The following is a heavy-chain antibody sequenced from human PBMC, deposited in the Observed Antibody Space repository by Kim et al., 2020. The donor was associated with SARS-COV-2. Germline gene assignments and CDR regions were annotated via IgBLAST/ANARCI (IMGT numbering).Heavy chain of an antibody. J-gene: IGHJ4*02. V-gene: IGHV4-34*01. CDR3: ARGRRPSGGTNYSFDY. D-gene: IGHD2-8*01. Sequence: SLKSRVTISVDTSKNQCSLKLSSVSAADTAVYYCARGRRPSGGTNYSFDYWGQGALVTVSS.